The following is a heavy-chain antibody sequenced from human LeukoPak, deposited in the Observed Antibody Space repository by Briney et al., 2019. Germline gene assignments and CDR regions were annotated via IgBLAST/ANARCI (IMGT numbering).Heavy chain of an antibody. CDR1: GFTFSSYG. D-gene: IGHD2-2*02. CDR2: IWYDGSNK. Sequence: PGGSLRLSCAASGFTFSSYGMHWVRQAPGKGLEWVAVIWYDGSNKYYADSVKGRFTISRDNSKNTLYLQMNSLRAEDTAVYYCARDSVPAAILGYFDYWGQGTLVTVSS. J-gene: IGHJ4*02. V-gene: IGHV3-33*01. CDR3: ARDSVPAAILGYFDY.